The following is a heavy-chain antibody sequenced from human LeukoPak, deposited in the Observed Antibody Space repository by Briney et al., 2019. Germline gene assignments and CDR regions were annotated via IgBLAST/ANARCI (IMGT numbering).Heavy chain of an antibody. D-gene: IGHD3-9*01. J-gene: IGHJ6*03. V-gene: IGHV3-48*03. Sequence: GGSLRLSCAASGSTFSTYINWVRQAPGKGLEWVSHISSRGSSIYYADSVKGRFTVSRDNTKNSLYLQMNSLRAEDTAVYYCARGPSLTGYYAYYYYYMDVWGKGTTVTVSS. CDR1: GSTFSTYI. CDR2: ISSRGSSI. CDR3: ARGPSLTGYYAYYYYYMDV.